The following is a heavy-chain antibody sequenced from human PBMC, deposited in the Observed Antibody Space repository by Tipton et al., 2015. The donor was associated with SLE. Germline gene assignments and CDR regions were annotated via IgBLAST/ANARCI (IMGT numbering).Heavy chain of an antibody. CDR2: IYYSGST. V-gene: IGHV4-61*05. CDR1: GGSISSSRFY. CDR3: VGEVAGKGFSG. Sequence: TLSLTCTVSGGSISSSRFYWGWIRQPPGKGLEWIGYIYYSGSTNYNPSLKSRVTISVDTSKNQFSLKLSSVTAADTAVYYCVGEVAGKGFSGWGQGTLVTVSS. J-gene: IGHJ4*02. D-gene: IGHD6-19*01.